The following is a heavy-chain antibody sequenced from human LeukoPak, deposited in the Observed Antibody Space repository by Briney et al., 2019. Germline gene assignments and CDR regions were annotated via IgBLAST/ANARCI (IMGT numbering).Heavy chain of an antibody. J-gene: IGHJ4*02. CDR3: ARTREQWQVLDY. V-gene: IGHV3-30*03. D-gene: IGHD6-19*01. CDR1: GFSFGSYG. Sequence: GGSLRLSCAASGFSFGSYGIHWVRQAPGKGLEWVVVISHEGSARYHADSVKGRFTVSRDNSKNMVYLQMNSLRAEDTAVYYCARTREQWQVLDYWGQGTLVIVSS. CDR2: ISHEGSAR.